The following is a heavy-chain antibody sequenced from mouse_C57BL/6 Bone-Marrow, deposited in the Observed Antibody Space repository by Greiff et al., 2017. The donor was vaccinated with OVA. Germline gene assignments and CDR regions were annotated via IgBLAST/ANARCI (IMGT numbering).Heavy chain of an antibody. Sequence: DVKLVESGPELVKPGASVKIPCKASGYTFTDYNMDWVKQSHGKSLEWIGDINPNNGGTIYNQKFKGKATLTVDKSSSTAYMELRSLTSEDTAVYYCARGFYYYGSLYFDYWGQGTTLTVSS. D-gene: IGHD1-1*01. CDR1: GYTFTDYN. V-gene: IGHV1-18*01. J-gene: IGHJ2*01. CDR2: INPNNGGT. CDR3: ARGFYYYGSLYFDY.